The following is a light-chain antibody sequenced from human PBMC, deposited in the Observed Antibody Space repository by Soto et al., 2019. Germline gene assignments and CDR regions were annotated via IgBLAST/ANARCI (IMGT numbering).Light chain of an antibody. CDR2: DAS. CDR3: QQRSNWLT. Sequence: EIVLTQSPATLSLSPGERATLSCRASQSVSSYLAWYQQKPGQAPRLLINDASNRATGIPARFSGSGSGTDFTLTISSLEPEDFAVYYCQQRSNWLTFGGGPKVEIK. CDR1: QSVSSY. J-gene: IGKJ4*01. V-gene: IGKV3-11*01.